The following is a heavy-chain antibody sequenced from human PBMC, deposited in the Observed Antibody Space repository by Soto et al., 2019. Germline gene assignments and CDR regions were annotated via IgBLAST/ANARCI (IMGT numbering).Heavy chain of an antibody. D-gene: IGHD2-2*01. J-gene: IGHJ6*02. CDR3: ARRAATRYCSSTSCLSPYYYYYGMDV. Sequence: GASLKISCKGSGYSFTSYWISWVRQMPGKGLEWMGRIDPSDSYTNYSPSFQGHVTISADKSISTAYLQWSSLEASDTAMYYCARRAATRYCSSTSCLSPYYYYYGMDVWGQGTTVTVSS. CDR2: IDPSDSYT. V-gene: IGHV5-10-1*01. CDR1: GYSFTSYW.